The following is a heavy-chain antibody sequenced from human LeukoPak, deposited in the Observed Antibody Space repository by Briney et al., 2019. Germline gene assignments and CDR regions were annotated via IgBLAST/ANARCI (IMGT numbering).Heavy chain of an antibody. CDR1: GFTFSSYA. Sequence: PGGSLRLSCAASGFTFSSYAMSWVRQAPGKGPEWVSAISGSGGSTYYADSVKGRFTISRDNSKNTLYLQMNSLRAEDTAVYYCAKAKYYYDSSGYWGVVGHSYYFDYWGQGTLVTVSS. V-gene: IGHV3-23*01. CDR2: ISGSGGST. J-gene: IGHJ4*02. D-gene: IGHD3-22*01. CDR3: AKAKYYYDSSGYWGVVGHSYYFDY.